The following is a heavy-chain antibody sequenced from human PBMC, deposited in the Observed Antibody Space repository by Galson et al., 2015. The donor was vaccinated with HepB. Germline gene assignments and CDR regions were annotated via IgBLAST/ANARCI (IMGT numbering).Heavy chain of an antibody. D-gene: IGHD3-3*01. V-gene: IGHV1-2*06. CDR2: INPNSGGT. CDR1: GYTFTGYY. J-gene: IGHJ4*02. Sequence: SVKVSCKASGYTFTGYYMHWVRQAPGQGLEWMGRINPNSGGTNYAQKFQGRVTMTRDTSISTAYMELSRLRSDDTAVYYCAGVRSARWHYFDYWGQGTLVTVSS. CDR3: AGVRSARWHYFDY.